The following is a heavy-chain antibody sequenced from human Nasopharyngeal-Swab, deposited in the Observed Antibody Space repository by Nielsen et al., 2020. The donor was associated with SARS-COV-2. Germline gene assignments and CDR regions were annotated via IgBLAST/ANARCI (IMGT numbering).Heavy chain of an antibody. Sequence: SLKISCAASGFNIDDYAMHWVRQAPGKGLEWVSGISWNSGRIGYADSVKGRFTISRDNAKNSLYLQMNSLRAEDTALYYCAKGPQIAVPVGYFDYWGQGTLVTVSS. CDR3: AKGPQIAVPVGYFDY. D-gene: IGHD6-19*01. CDR2: ISWNSGRI. J-gene: IGHJ4*02. V-gene: IGHV3-9*01. CDR1: GFNIDDYA.